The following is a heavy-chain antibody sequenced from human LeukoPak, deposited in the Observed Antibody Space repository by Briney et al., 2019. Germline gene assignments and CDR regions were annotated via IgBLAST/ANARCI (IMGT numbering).Heavy chain of an antibody. CDR2: ISSSSSYI. CDR3: ARDSLFHYYGSGSDFDP. D-gene: IGHD3-10*01. V-gene: IGHV3-21*01. J-gene: IGHJ5*02. CDR1: GFTFSSYS. Sequence: PGGSLRLSCAASGFTFSSYSMNWVRQAPGKGLEWVSSISSSSSYIYYADSVKGRFTISRDNAKNSLYLQMNSLRAEDTAVYYCARDSLFHYYGSGSDFDPWGQGTLVTVSS.